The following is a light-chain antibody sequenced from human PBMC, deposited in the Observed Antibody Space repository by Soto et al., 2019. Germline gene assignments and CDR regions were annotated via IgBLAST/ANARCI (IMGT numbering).Light chain of an antibody. V-gene: IGKV2-28*01. CDR1: QSLLHSNGYNY. CDR2: LGS. J-gene: IGKJ2*01. Sequence: DIVMTQSPLSLPVTPGEPASISCRSSQSLLHSNGYNYLDWYLQKPGQSPQLLIYLGSNRASGVPDRFSGSGSGTDFTLKISRVEAEDVGVYYCMQGTHLYTFGQGTKLEIK. CDR3: MQGTHLYT.